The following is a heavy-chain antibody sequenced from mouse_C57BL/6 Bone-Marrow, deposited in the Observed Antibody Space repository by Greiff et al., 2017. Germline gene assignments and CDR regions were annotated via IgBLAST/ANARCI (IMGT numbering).Heavy chain of an antibody. CDR3: ARGNYYGSSSDFDY. CDR1: GYTFTSYG. J-gene: IGHJ2*01. V-gene: IGHV1-58*01. CDR2: IYIGNGYT. Sequence: LVGPGSSVKMSCKTSGYTFTSYGINWVKQRPGQGLEWIGYIYIGNGYTEYNEKFKGKATLTSDTSSSTAYMQLSSLTSEDSAIYFCARGNYYGSSSDFDYWGQGTTLTVSS. D-gene: IGHD1-1*01.